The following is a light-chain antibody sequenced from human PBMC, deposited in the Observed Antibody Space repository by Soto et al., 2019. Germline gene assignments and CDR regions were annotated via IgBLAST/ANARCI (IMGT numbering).Light chain of an antibody. CDR2: DAS. CDR1: QTISRW. Sequence: DSQLTQTPSTLSACVGSEVTITCRASQTISRWLAWYQQKPGRAPKLLIYDASTLESGVPSRFSGSGSETEFTLTISRLQPDDFATYFCHSRAFGQGTRLEIK. J-gene: IGKJ5*01. CDR3: HSRA. V-gene: IGKV1-5*01.